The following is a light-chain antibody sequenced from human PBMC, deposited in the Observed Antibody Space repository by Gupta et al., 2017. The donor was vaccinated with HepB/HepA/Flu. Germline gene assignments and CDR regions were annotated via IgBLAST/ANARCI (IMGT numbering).Light chain of an antibody. Sequence: QSVLTQPPSASGTPGQSVTISCSGSSSNIESNTVNWYQQPPGTAPNLLMYSNNKRPSGVPERFSGSKYGTSASLAISGLQAEDEADYYCAAGDDSRNGYVFGAGTKVTVL. J-gene: IGLJ1*01. CDR3: AAGDDSRNGYV. CDR1: SSNIESNT. CDR2: SNN. V-gene: IGLV1-44*01.